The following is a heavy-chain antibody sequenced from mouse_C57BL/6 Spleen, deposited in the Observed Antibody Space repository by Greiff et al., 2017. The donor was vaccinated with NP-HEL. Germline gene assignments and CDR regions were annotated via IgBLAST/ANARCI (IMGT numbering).Heavy chain of an antibody. CDR2: IDPSDSET. CDR1: GYTFTSYW. V-gene: IGHV1-52*01. CDR3: ARVGIYYGNPHWYFDV. D-gene: IGHD2-1*01. Sequence: VQLQQPGAELVRPGSSVKLSCKASGYTFTSYWMHWVKQRPIQGLEWIGNIDPSDSETHYNQKFKDKATLTVDKSSSTAYMQLSSLTSEDSAVYYCARVGIYYGNPHWYFDVWGTRTTVTVSS. J-gene: IGHJ1*03.